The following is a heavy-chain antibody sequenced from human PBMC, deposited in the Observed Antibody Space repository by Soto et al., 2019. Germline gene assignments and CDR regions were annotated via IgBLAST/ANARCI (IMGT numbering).Heavy chain of an antibody. D-gene: IGHD3-22*01. Sequence: SVKVSCKASGGTFSSYTISWVRQAPGQGLEWMGRIIPILGIANYAQKFQGRVTITADKSTSTAYMELSSLRSEDTAVYYCARDFGGDITMIVVAHAFDIWGQGTMVTV. J-gene: IGHJ3*02. V-gene: IGHV1-69*04. CDR3: ARDFGGDITMIVVAHAFDI. CDR1: GGTFSSYT. CDR2: IIPILGIA.